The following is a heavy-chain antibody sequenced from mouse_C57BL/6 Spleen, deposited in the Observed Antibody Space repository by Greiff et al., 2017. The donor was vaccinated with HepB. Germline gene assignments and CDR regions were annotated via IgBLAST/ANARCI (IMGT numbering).Heavy chain of an antibody. V-gene: IGHV3-6*01. Sequence: EVQLVESGPGLVKPSQSLSLTCSVTGYSITSGYYWNWIRQFPGNKLEWMGYISYDGSNNYNPSLKNRISITRDTSKNQFFLKLNSVTTEDTATYYCASNYGYDEGYYFDYWGQGTTLTVSS. J-gene: IGHJ2*01. CDR2: ISYDGSN. CDR1: GYSITSGYY. CDR3: ASNYGYDEGYYFDY. D-gene: IGHD2-2*01.